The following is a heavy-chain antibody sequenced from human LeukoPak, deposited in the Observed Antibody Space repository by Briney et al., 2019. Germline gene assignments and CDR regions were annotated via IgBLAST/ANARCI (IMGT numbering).Heavy chain of an antibody. J-gene: IGHJ4*02. D-gene: IGHD3-3*01. CDR1: GGSISSGGYY. CDR2: IYYSGST. V-gene: IGHV4-31*03. CDR3: AILEWEADFDY. Sequence: PSQTLSLTCTVSGGSISSGGYYWSWPRQHPGKGLEWIGYIYYSGSTYYHPSLRSRVTISTATSKNQLSLRLGAVTAAATAGYSFAILEWEADFDYWGQGTLVTVSS.